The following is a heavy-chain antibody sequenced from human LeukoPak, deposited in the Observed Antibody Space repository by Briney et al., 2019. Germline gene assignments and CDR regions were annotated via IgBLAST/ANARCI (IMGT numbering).Heavy chain of an antibody. J-gene: IGHJ5*02. CDR2: ISSTGGTI. CDR3: ATSITISKTYES. CDR1: GFTFNDYY. D-gene: IGHD5-12*01. Sequence: GGSLRLSCVGSGFTFNDYYMSWVRQSPGKGLEWTAHISSTGGTILYAASVKGRFTISRDDAKRPVYLEMNSLTVEDTAVYYCATSITISKTYESWGQGTLVTVSS. V-gene: IGHV3-11*01.